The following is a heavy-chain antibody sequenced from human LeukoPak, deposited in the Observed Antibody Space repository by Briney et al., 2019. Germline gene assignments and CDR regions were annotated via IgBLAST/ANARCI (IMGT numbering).Heavy chain of an antibody. CDR1: GGTFSSYA. CDR2: IIPIFGTA. D-gene: IGHD5-18*01. V-gene: IGHV1-69*05. CDR3: ARNKEYSYGFDY. J-gene: IGHJ4*02. Sequence: SVKVSCKASGGTFSSYAISWVRQAPGQGLEWMGGIIPIFGTANYAQKFQGRVTITTDESTSTAYMELSSLRSEDTAVYYCARNKEYSYGFDYWGQGTLVIVSS.